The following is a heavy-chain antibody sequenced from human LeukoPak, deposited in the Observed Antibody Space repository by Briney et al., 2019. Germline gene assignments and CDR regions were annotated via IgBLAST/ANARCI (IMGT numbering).Heavy chain of an antibody. CDR3: ARDPEGAFDI. CDR2: INPSGGST. J-gene: IGHJ3*02. Sequence: ASVRVSCKESGYTFTIDYMHWVRQAPGQGVERMGLINPSGGSTSYAQKFQGSVTMTRDPSTSPVYMELSSLRSEDPAVYYCARDPEGAFDIWGQGTMVTVSS. CDR1: GYTFTIDY. V-gene: IGHV1-46*01.